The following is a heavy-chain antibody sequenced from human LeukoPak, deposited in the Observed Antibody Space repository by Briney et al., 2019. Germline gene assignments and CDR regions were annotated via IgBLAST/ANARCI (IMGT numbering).Heavy chain of an antibody. CDR3: ARGGSLLAARTLDY. Sequence: SETLSLTCAVYGGSFSGYYWSWIRQPPGKGLEWIGEINHSGSTNYNPSLKSRVAISVDTSKNQFSLKLSSVTAADTAVYYCARGGSLLAARTLDYWGQGTLVTVSS. D-gene: IGHD6-6*01. CDR2: INHSGST. CDR1: GGSFSGYY. J-gene: IGHJ4*02. V-gene: IGHV4-34*01.